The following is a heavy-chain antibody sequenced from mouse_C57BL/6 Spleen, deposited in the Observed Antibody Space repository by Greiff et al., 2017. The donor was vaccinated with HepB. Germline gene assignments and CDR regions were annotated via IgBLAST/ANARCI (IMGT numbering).Heavy chain of an antibody. V-gene: IGHV1-9*01. CDR1: GYTFTGYW. D-gene: IGHD1-1*01. Sequence: QVQLKESGAELMKPGASVKLSCKATGYTFTGYWIEWVKQRPGHGLEWIGEILPGSGSTNYSEKFKGKATFTADTSSNTAYMQLSSLTTEDSAIYYCVRSYGSSYDAMDYWGQGTSVTVSS. CDR2: ILPGSGST. J-gene: IGHJ4*01. CDR3: VRSYGSSYDAMDY.